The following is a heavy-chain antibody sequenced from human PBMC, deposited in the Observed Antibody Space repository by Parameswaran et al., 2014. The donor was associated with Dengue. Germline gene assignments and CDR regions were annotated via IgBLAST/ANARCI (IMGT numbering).Heavy chain of an antibody. D-gene: IGHD3-22*01. J-gene: IGHJ4*02. V-gene: IGHV3-30*18. CDR3: AKDYYDSSGYFLGMDY. CDR2: ISYDGSNK. Sequence: VRQAPGKGLEWVAVISYDGSNKYYADSVKGRFTISRDNSKNTLYLQMNSLRAEDTAVYYCAKDYYDSSGYFLGMDYWGQGTLVTVSS.